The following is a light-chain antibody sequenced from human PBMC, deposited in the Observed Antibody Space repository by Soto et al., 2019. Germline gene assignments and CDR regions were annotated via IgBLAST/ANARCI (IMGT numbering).Light chain of an antibody. CDR2: YVS. CDR3: SSYTSSSTRV. J-gene: IGLJ3*02. V-gene: IGLV2-14*01. CDR1: DSDVGGYNS. Sequence: QSVLTQPASVSGSPGQSITISCTGTDSDVGGYNSVSWYQQHPGKAPKLMIYYVSDRPSGVSDRFSGSKSGNTASLTISGLQAEDDGDYYCSSYTSSSTRVFGGGTQLTVL.